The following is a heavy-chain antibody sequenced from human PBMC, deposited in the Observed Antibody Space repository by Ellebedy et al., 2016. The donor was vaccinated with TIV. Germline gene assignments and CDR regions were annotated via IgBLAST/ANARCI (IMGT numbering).Heavy chain of an antibody. V-gene: IGHV4-59*01. CDR2: IYYSGST. CDR3: ARDDDSSGSSDY. D-gene: IGHD3-22*01. Sequence: MPSETLSLTCTVSRGSISSYYWSWIRQPPGKGLEWIGYIYYSGSTNYNPSLKSRVTISVDTSKNQFSLKLSSVTAADTAVYYCARDDDSSGSSDYWGQGTLVTVSS. CDR1: RGSISSYY. J-gene: IGHJ4*02.